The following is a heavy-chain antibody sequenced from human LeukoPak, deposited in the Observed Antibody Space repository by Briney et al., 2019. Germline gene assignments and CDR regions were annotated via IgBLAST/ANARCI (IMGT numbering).Heavy chain of an antibody. CDR1: GFTFSSYG. CDR2: ISCDGSNK. CDR3: AKDRGYSYGWEGYFDY. J-gene: IGHJ4*02. D-gene: IGHD5-18*01. Sequence: GGSLRLSCAASGFTFSSYGMHWVRQAPGKGLEWVAVISCDGSNKYYADSVKGRFTISRDNSKNTLYLQMNSLRAEDTAVYYCAKDRGYSYGWEGYFDYWGQGTLVTVSS. V-gene: IGHV3-30*18.